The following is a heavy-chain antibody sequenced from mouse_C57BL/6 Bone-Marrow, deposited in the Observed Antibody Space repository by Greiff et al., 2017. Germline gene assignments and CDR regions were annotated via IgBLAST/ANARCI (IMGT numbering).Heavy chain of an antibody. V-gene: IGHV1-55*01. J-gene: IGHJ2*01. Sequence: QVQLQQPGAELVKPGASVTMSCKASGYTFTSYWITWVKQRPGQGLEWIGDIYPTSGRTNYNEKFKNKAILTVDTSSNTAYMQLSSLTSEDSAVFYCARSGPLGRSFDYWGQGTTLTVSS. CDR1: GYTFTSYW. CDR2: IYPTSGRT. D-gene: IGHD4-1*01. CDR3: ARSGPLGRSFDY.